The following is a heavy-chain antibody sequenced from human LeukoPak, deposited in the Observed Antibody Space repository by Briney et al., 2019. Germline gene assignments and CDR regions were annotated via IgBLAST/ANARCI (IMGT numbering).Heavy chain of an antibody. Sequence: GGSLRLSCAASGFTVSSNYMSWVRQAPGKGLEWVSVIYSGGSTYYADSVKGRFTISRDNSKNTLYLQMNSLRAEDTAVYYCARLIVAEENDYWGQRTLVTVSS. D-gene: IGHD5-12*01. J-gene: IGHJ4*02. CDR3: ARLIVAEENDY. CDR1: GFTVSSNY. V-gene: IGHV3-66*01. CDR2: IYSGGST.